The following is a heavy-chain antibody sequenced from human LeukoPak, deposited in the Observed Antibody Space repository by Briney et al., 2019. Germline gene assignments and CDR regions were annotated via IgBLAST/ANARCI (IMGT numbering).Heavy chain of an antibody. V-gene: IGHV3-30*02. CDR3: AKGHIVVVTPLIFDI. CDR1: GFTFSSYG. Sequence: GRSLRLSCAASGFTFSSYGMHWVRQAPGKGLEWVAFIRYDGSNKYYADSVKGRFTISRDNSKNTLYLQMNSLRAEDTAVYYCAKGHIVVVTPLIFDIWGQGTMVTVSS. J-gene: IGHJ3*02. D-gene: IGHD2-21*02. CDR2: IRYDGSNK.